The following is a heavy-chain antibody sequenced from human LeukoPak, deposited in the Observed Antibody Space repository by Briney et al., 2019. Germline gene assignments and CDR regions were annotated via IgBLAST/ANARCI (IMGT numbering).Heavy chain of an antibody. CDR3: ARKDIVVVPAANPWWFDP. V-gene: IGHV1-2*02. CDR2: INPNSGGT. CDR1: GYTFTGYY. D-gene: IGHD2-2*01. J-gene: IGHJ5*02. Sequence: ASVKVSCKASGYTFTGYYMHWVRQAPGQGLEWTGWINPNSGGTNYAQKFQGRVTMTRDTSISTAYMELSRLRSDDTAVYYCARKDIVVVPAANPWWFDPWGQGTLVTVSS.